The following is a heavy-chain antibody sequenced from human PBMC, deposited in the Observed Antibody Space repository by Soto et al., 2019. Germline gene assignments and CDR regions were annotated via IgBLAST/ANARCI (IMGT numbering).Heavy chain of an antibody. Sequence: SETLSLTCAVYGGSFSGYYWSWIRQPPGKGLEWIGEINHSGSTNYNPSLKSRVTISVDTSKNQFSLKLSSVTAADTAVYYCARGPGVVVTFDYWGQGTLVTVS. J-gene: IGHJ4*02. D-gene: IGHD2-21*02. CDR3: ARGPGVVVTFDY. CDR2: INHSGST. V-gene: IGHV4-34*01. CDR1: GGSFSGYY.